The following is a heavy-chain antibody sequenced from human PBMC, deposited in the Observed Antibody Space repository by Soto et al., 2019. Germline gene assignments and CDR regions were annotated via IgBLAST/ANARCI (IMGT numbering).Heavy chain of an antibody. CDR2: IYHSWST. D-gene: IGHD1-26*01. J-gene: IGHJ4*02. V-gene: IGHV4-4*02. CDR1: GGSISSSNW. CDR3: ARQSSYSGSYYDPY. Sequence: VQLQESGPGLVKTSGTLSLNCAVSGGSISSSNWWSWVRQPPWKGLEWSGEIYHSWSTNYNPSLKSRVTISVDKSKNQFSLKLSSVTAADTAVYYCARQSSYSGSYYDPYWFQGTMITVFS.